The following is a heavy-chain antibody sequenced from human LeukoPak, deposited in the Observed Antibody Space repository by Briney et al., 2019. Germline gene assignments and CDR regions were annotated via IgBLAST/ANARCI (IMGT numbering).Heavy chain of an antibody. CDR1: GGSFNDYY. Sequence: SETLSLTCAVYGGSFNDYYWTWIRQPPGKGLEWIGEIYYRGITNYNPSLKSRVTISIDTSKKQFSLNLTSVTAADTAVYYCVRGQVYFYPFENYWGQGTLVTVSS. V-gene: IGHV4-34*01. D-gene: IGHD2/OR15-2a*01. J-gene: IGHJ4*02. CDR3: VRGQVYFYPFENY. CDR2: IYYRGIT.